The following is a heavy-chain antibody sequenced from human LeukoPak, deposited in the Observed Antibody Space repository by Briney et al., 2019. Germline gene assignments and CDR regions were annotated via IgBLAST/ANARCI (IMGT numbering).Heavy chain of an antibody. Sequence: ASVKVSCKASGYTFTGYYMHWVRQAPGQGLEWMGWINPNSGGTNYAQKFQGRVTMTTDTSISTAYMELSRLRSDDTAVYYCVRDHRIFGVVIIGMDVWGKGTTVTVSS. D-gene: IGHD3-3*01. V-gene: IGHV1-2*02. J-gene: IGHJ6*04. CDR2: INPNSGGT. CDR3: VRDHRIFGVVIIGMDV. CDR1: GYTFTGYY.